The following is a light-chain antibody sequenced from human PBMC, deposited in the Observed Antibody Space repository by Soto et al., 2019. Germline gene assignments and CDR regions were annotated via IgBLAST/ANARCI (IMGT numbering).Light chain of an antibody. V-gene: IGKV3-20*01. CDR3: QRFGSSPYT. CDR1: QSVDSSY. J-gene: IGKJ2*01. CDR2: GAS. Sequence: EIVLTQSPGTLSLSPGERATLSCRASQSVDSSYLAWYQQKPGQAPRLLIYGASSRATGIPDRFSGSWSGTDFTLTISRLEPEDFAVYYCQRFGSSPYTFGQGTKLEIK.